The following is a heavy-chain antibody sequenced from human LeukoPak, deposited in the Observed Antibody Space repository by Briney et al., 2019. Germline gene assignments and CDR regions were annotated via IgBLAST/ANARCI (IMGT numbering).Heavy chain of an antibody. J-gene: IGHJ4*02. Sequence: GASVKVSCKASGGTFSSYAISWVRQAPGQRLEWMGGIIPIFGTANYAQKFQGRVTITTDESTSTAYMELSSLRSEDTAVYYCARGLLPSGDIVVVPAADLDYWGQGTLVTVSS. V-gene: IGHV1-69*05. D-gene: IGHD2-2*01. CDR3: ARGLLPSGDIVVVPAADLDY. CDR2: IIPIFGTA. CDR1: GGTFSSYA.